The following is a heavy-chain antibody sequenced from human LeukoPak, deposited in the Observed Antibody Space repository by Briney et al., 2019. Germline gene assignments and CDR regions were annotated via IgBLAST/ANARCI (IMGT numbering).Heavy chain of an antibody. CDR1: GFTFSSYA. CDR2: ISGSGGST. CDR3: AKVTPYYDILTGPFDY. J-gene: IGHJ4*02. D-gene: IGHD3-9*01. Sequence: GGSLRPSCAASGFTFSSYAMSWVRQAPGKGLEWVSAISGSGGSTYYADSVKGRFTISRDNSKNTLYLQMNSLRAEDTAVYYCAKVTPYYDILTGPFDYWGQGSLVTVSS. V-gene: IGHV3-23*01.